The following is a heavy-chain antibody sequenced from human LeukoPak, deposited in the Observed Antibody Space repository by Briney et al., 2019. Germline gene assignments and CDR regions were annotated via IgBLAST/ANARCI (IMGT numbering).Heavy chain of an antibody. J-gene: IGHJ4*02. CDR2: IKSKTDGGTT. CDR3: TTDSYDSSGWPIDY. Sequence: GGSLRLSCAASGFTFSNAWMSWVRQAPGKGLEWVGRIKSKTDGGTTDYAAPVKGRFTTSRDDSKNTLYLQMNSLKTEDTAVYYCTTDSYDSSGWPIDYWGQGTLVTVSS. V-gene: IGHV3-15*01. D-gene: IGHD6-19*01. CDR1: GFTFSNAW.